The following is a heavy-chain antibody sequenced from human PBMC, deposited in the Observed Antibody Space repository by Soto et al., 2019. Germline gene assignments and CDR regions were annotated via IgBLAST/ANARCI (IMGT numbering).Heavy chain of an antibody. CDR1: GGSISSYY. J-gene: IGHJ5*02. Sequence: QVQLQESGPGLVKPSETLSLTCTVSGGSISSYYWSWIRQPPGKGREWIGYIYYSGSTNYNPSLKSRVTISVDTSKNQFSLKLSSVTAADTAVYYCERGGFLEWLSSWFDHWGQGSLVTVSS. CDR3: ERGGFLEWLSSWFDH. D-gene: IGHD3-3*01. CDR2: IYYSGST. V-gene: IGHV4-59*01.